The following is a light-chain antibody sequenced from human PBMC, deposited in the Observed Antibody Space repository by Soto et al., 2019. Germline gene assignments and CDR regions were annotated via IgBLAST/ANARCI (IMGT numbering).Light chain of an antibody. CDR3: QQSYSIPWT. Sequence: DIQMTQSPSSLSASVGDRVTITCRASQSISSYLNWYQQKPGKAPKLLIYAASSLQSGVPSRFSGSGSGTDFTLTISSLKPEDFATYYCQQSYSIPWTFGQGTKVDIK. V-gene: IGKV1-39*01. CDR1: QSISSY. J-gene: IGKJ1*01. CDR2: AAS.